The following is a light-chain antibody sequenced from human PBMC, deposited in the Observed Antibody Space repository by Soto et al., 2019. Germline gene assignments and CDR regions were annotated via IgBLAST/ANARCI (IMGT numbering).Light chain of an antibody. CDR1: QSVSSN. CDR3: HQYNNWPPKFT. Sequence: EIVMTQSPATLSVSPGERATLSCRASQSVSSNLAWYQQKPGQAPRLLIYGASTRATGIPARFSGSGSGTEFPLTISSLQAEEFAVYYWHQYNNWPPKFTFGQGTKLEIK. CDR2: GAS. V-gene: IGKV3-15*01. J-gene: IGKJ2*01.